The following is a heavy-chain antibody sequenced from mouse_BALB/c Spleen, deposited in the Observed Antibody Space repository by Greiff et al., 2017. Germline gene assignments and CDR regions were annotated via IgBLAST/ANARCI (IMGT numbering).Heavy chain of an antibody. V-gene: IGHV10-1*02. CDR2: IRSKSNNYAK. Sequence: EVKLVESGGGLVQPKGSLKLSCAASGFTFNTYAMNWVRQAPGKGLEWVARIRSKSNNYAKYYADSVKDRFTISRNDSQSMLYLQMNNLKTEDTAMYYCVRRGTRTDYYAMDYWGQGTSVTVSA. D-gene: IGHD3-3*01. CDR3: VRRGTRTDYYAMDY. J-gene: IGHJ4*01. CDR1: GFTFNTYA.